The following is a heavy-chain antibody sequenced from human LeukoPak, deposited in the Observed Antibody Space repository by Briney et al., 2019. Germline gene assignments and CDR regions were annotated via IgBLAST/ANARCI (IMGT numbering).Heavy chain of an antibody. CDR1: GGSISSYY. CDR2: IYYSGST. V-gene: IGHV4-59*01. CDR3: GRTEYYFDY. J-gene: IGHJ4*02. D-gene: IGHD3-10*01. Sequence: SETLSLTCTVSGGSISSYYWSWIRQPPGKGLEWIGYIYYSGSTNYNPSLKSRVTMSADTSKNQFSLKLSSVTAADTAVYYCGRTEYYFDYWGQGTLVTVSS.